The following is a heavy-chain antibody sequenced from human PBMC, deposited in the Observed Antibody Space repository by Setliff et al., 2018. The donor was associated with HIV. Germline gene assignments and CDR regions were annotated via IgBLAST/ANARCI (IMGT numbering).Heavy chain of an antibody. J-gene: IGHJ4*02. CDR3: AREVRWELPQGFDH. Sequence: PSETLSLTCTVSGGSISRRNFYWGWIRQPPGKGLEWIGSIAYTGSGYYNSSLKSRVTISVDTSRNECSLKLTSVTAADTAVYYCAREVRWELPQGFDHWGQGSRVTVSS. D-gene: IGHD1-26*01. CDR2: IAYTGSG. V-gene: IGHV4-39*07. CDR1: GGSISRRNFY.